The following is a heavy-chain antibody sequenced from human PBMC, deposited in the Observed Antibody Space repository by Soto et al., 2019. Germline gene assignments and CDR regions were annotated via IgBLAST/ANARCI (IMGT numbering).Heavy chain of an antibody. D-gene: IGHD3-22*01. J-gene: IGHJ5*01. CDR3: AKGPDGSGYYHNWFDS. Sequence: EVHLLESGGALVQPGGSLTLSCAASGFSFSDYAMSWVRQAPGKGLEWVSSISRTGDSAYYADSVKGRFAISRDRSKSRLALKMNSRRVEDTAVYYCAKGPDGSGYYHNWFDSWGQGTLITVSS. CDR1: GFSFSDYA. V-gene: IGHV3-23*01. CDR2: ISRTGDSA.